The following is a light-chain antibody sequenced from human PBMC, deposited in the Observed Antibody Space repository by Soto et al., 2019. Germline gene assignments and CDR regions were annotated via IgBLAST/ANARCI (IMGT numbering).Light chain of an antibody. CDR2: DAS. CDR3: QQYGSSSWT. V-gene: IGKV3-11*01. J-gene: IGKJ1*01. CDR1: QSVSSY. Sequence: ENMLTQSPSTLSLSTGERATLSCRASQSVSSYLAWYQQKPGQAPRLLIYDASNRATGIPARFSGSGSGTDFTLTISRLEPEDFAVYYCQQYGSSSWTFGQGTKV.